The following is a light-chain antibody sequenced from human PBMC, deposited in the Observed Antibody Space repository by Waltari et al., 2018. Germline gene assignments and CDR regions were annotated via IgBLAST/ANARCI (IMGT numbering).Light chain of an antibody. CDR2: EVF. V-gene: IGLV2-23*02. J-gene: IGLJ2*01. CDR1: SRDVASYTL. CDR3: SSYAGRSILI. Sequence: QSALTQPASVSGSPGQSITISCTGTSRDVASYTLVSWYQQYPGKAPRLVIYEVFKRPASVSSRFSGSKSGSTASLTISGVQAEDEATYYCSSYAGRSILIFGGGT.